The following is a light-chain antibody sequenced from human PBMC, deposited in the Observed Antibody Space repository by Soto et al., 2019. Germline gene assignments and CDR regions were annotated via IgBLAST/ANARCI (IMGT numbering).Light chain of an antibody. Sequence: DIQMTQSPSSLSASVGDRVTITCQASQDISDRLNWYQQKPGKPPKLLIYSASNLETGVPSRFSGIGSGTDFTFTISSLQPEDIATYYCQQYDNLLITFGQGTRLEIK. CDR2: SAS. CDR1: QDISDR. V-gene: IGKV1-33*01. CDR3: QQYDNLLIT. J-gene: IGKJ5*01.